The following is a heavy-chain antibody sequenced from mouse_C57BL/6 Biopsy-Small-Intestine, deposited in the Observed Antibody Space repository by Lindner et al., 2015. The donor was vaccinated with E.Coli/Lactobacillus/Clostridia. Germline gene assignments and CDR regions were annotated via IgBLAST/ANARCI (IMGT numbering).Heavy chain of an antibody. D-gene: IGHD1-3*01. CDR1: GYTLTSYG. CDR2: ISVYNGNT. CDR3: ARVLTDFWSGYFDY. Sequence: SVKVSCKASGYTLTSYGLTWVRQAPGQGLEWMGWISVYNGNTKYAQKLQGGVTLTTDTSTSTAYMELTSLRSDDTAVYYCARVLTDFWSGYFDYWGQGTLLTVSS. V-gene: IGHV1-66*01. J-gene: IGHJ2*01.